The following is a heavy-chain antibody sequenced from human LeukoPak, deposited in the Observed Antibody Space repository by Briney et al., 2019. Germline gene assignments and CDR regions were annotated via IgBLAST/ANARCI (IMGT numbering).Heavy chain of an antibody. CDR2: NSAYNGNT. CDR1: GYTFSHYG. Sequence: ASVKVSCKASGYTFSHYGINWVRQAPGQGLEWMGWNSAYNGNTNYAQNLQGRVTMTADTSTSIAYMELRSLRPDGTPVYYCVRDGGGLYYYYYMDVWGTGTTVTVSS. J-gene: IGHJ6*03. D-gene: IGHD3-16*01. CDR3: VRDGGGLYYYYYMDV. V-gene: IGHV1-18*01.